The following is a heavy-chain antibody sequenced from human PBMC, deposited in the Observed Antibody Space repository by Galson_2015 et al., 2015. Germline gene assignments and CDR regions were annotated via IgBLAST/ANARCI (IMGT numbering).Heavy chain of an antibody. CDR3: ARVADGFDY. CDR1: GFTFSSYA. CDR2: ISYDGSNK. Sequence: SLRLSCAASGFTFSSYAMHWVRQAPGKGLEWVAVISYDGSNKYYADSVKGRLTISRDNSKNTLYLQMNSLRAEDTAVYYCARVADGFDYWGQGTLVTVSS. J-gene: IGHJ4*02. V-gene: IGHV3-30-3*01.